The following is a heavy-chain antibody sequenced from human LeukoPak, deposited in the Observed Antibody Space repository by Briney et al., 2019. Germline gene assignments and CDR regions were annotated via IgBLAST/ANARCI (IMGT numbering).Heavy chain of an antibody. CDR2: ISSSSSYI. D-gene: IGHD6-13*01. Sequence: PGGSLRLSCAASGFTFSSYSMNWVRQAPGKGLEWVSSISSSSSYIYYADSVKGRFTISRDNAKNSLYLQMNSLRAEDTAVYHCARVRIAAAGTFYYYGMDVWGQGTTVTVSS. CDR1: GFTFSSYS. J-gene: IGHJ6*02. V-gene: IGHV3-21*01. CDR3: ARVRIAAAGTFYYYGMDV.